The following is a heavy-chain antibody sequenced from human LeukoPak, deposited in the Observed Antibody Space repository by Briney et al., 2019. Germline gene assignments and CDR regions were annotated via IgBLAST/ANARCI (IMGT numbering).Heavy chain of an antibody. Sequence: GGSLRLSCAASGLTFSSYWMSWVRQAPGKGLEWVANIKLDGSEKYYVDSVKGRFTISRDNAKNSLYLQMNSLRAEDTAVYYCARRRSFDWFADVYGMDVWGQGTTVTVSS. V-gene: IGHV3-7*01. J-gene: IGHJ6*02. CDR1: GLTFSSYW. CDR2: IKLDGSEK. CDR3: ARRRSFDWFADVYGMDV. D-gene: IGHD3-9*01.